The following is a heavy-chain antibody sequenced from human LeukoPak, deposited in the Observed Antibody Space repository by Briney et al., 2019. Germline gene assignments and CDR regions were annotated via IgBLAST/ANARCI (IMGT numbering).Heavy chain of an antibody. V-gene: IGHV4-59*01. J-gene: IGHJ4*02. CDR3: ARGEPYYYGSGTLVDYFDY. Sequence: PSETLSLTCTVSGGSISSYYWSWIRQPPGKGLEWIGYISYSGSTNYNPSLKSRVTISVDTSKNQFSPKLNSVTAADTAVYYCARGEPYYYGSGTLVDYFDYWGQGTLVTVSS. CDR2: ISYSGST. CDR1: GGSISSYY. D-gene: IGHD3-10*01.